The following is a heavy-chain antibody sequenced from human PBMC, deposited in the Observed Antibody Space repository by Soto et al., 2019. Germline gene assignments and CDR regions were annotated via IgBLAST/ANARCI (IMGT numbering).Heavy chain of an antibody. D-gene: IGHD1-26*01. J-gene: IGHJ6*02. Sequence: PGRSLRLSCAASGFTFSSYAMSWVRQAPGKGLEWVSAISGSGGSTYYADSVKGRFTISRDNSKNTLYLQMNSLRAEDTAVYYCAKDRYSGSYSPIMDVWGEGTTVTVSS. CDR3: AKDRYSGSYSPIMDV. CDR1: GFTFSSYA. CDR2: ISGSGGST. V-gene: IGHV3-23*01.